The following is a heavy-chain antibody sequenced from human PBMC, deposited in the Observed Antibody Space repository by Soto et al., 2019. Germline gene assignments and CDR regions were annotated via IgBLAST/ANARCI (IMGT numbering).Heavy chain of an antibody. Sequence: GASVKVSCKASGYTFTSYGISWVRQAPGQGLEWMGWISAYNGNTNYAQKLQGRVTMTTDTSTSTAYLELRSLRSDDTAVYYCASYSSGWYFDYWGQGTLVTVSS. CDR1: GYTFTSYG. CDR2: ISAYNGNT. D-gene: IGHD6-19*01. J-gene: IGHJ4*02. CDR3: ASYSSGWYFDY. V-gene: IGHV1-18*01.